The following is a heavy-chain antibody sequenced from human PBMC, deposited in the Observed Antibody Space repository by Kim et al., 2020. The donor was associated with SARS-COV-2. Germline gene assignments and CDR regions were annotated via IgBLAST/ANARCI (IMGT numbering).Heavy chain of an antibody. D-gene: IGHD2-15*01. CDR3: ARVCSGGSCYLGGPKTSLYYYYGMDV. V-gene: IGHV3-21*01. CDR2: ISSSSSYI. Sequence: GGSLRLSCAASGFTFSSYSMNWVRQAPGKGLEWVSSISSSSSYIYYADSVKGRFTISRDNAKNSLYLQMNSLRAEDTAVYYCARVCSGGSCYLGGPKTSLYYYYGMDVWGQGTTVTVSS. CDR1: GFTFSSYS. J-gene: IGHJ6*02.